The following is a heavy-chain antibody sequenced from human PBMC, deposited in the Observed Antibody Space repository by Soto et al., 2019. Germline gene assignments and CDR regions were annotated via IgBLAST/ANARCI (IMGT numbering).Heavy chain of an antibody. CDR1: GDSVSSNSAA. CDR2: TYYRSKWYN. J-gene: IGHJ6*02. CDR3: AKGRIVPAATGMDV. Sequence: SQTLSLTCAISGDSVSSNSAAWNWIRQSPSRGLEWLGRTYYRSKWYNDYAVSVKSRITINPDTSKNTLYLQMNSLRAEDTAVYYCAKGRIVPAATGMDVWGQGTTVTVSS. D-gene: IGHD2-2*01. V-gene: IGHV6-1*01.